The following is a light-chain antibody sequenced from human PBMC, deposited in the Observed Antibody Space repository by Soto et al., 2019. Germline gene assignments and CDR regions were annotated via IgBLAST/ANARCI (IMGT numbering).Light chain of an antibody. CDR3: RQRTTWPPIT. J-gene: IGKJ5*01. CDR1: QSISSY. CDR2: DAS. Sequence: EIVLTQSPATLSLSPGERATLSCRASQSISSYLAWYQQKPGQAPRLLIYDASNRATDIPARFSGSGSGTAFTLTISSLEPEDCAVYSCRQRTTWPPITSGKGTRLRLN. V-gene: IGKV3-11*01.